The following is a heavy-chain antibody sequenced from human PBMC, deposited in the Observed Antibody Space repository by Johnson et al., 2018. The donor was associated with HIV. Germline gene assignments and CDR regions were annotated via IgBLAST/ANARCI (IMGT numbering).Heavy chain of an antibody. D-gene: IGHD3-3*01. CDR3: ASETITIVGGVIRGGFDF. Sequence: VKLVESGGGLVKPGGSLRLSCAASGFTFDDFALTWVRQAPGKGLEWVSGINWNGGSTGYADSVKGRFTISRDNAKNSLYLQMNSLRAEDTAVYYCASETITIVGGVIRGGFDFWGQWTMVTVSS. CDR2: INWNGGST. V-gene: IGHV3-20*04. J-gene: IGHJ3*01. CDR1: GFTFDDFA.